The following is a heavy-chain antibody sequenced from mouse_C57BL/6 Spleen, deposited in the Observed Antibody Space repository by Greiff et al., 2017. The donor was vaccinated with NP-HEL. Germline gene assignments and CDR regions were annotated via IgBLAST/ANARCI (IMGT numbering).Heavy chain of an antibody. CDR3: TADGSSPFAY. J-gene: IGHJ3*01. V-gene: IGHV14-1*01. CDR1: GFNIKDYY. D-gene: IGHD1-1*01. Sequence: EVQLQQSGAELVRPGASVTLSCTASGFNIKDYYMHWVKQRPEQGLEWIGRIDPEDGATESAPKFQGKATMTADTSSNTSYLQLSSLTSEDTAVYYCTADGSSPFAYWGQGTLVTVSA. CDR2: IDPEDGAT.